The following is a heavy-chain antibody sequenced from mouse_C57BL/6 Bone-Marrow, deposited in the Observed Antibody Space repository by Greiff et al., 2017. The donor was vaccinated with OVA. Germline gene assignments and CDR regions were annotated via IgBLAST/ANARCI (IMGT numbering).Heavy chain of an antibody. CDR3: ARDGSLSMRLRRGYYFDY. V-gene: IGHV5-16*01. J-gene: IGHJ2*01. CDR2: INYDGSST. Sequence: EVKLMESEGGLVQPGSSMKLSCTASGFTFSDYYMAWVRQVPEKGLEWVANINYDGSSTYYLDSLKSRFIISRDNAKNILYLQMSRLKSEDTATYYGARDGSLSMRLRRGYYFDYWGQGTTLTVSS. D-gene: IGHD2-4*01. CDR1: GFTFSDYY.